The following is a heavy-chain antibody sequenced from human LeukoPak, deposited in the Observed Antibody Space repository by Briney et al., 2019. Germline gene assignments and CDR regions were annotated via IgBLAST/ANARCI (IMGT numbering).Heavy chain of an antibody. CDR2: ISSSSSTI. J-gene: IGHJ6*03. CDR1: GFTFSSYS. CDR3: ARRVIWYYMDV. V-gene: IGHV3-48*01. D-gene: IGHD3-10*01. Sequence: GGSLRLSCAASGFTFSSYSMNWVRQAPGKGLEWVSYISSSSSTIYYADSVKGRFTISRDNAKNSLYLQMNSLRAEDTAVYYCARRVIWYYMDVWGKGTTVTVSS.